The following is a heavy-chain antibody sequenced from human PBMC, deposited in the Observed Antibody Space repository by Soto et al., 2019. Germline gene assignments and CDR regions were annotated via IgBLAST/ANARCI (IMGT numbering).Heavy chain of an antibody. CDR3: AKGYSGYDSYFDY. J-gene: IGHJ4*02. D-gene: IGHD5-12*01. V-gene: IGHV3-23*01. CDR2: ISGSGGST. CDR1: GFTFSSYV. Sequence: EVQLLESGGGLVQPGGSLRLSCAASGFTFSSYVMSWVRQAPGKGLEWVSAISGSGGSTYYADSVKGRFTISRDNSKNTLYLQMNSLRAEDTAVYYCAKGYSGYDSYFDYWGQGTLVTVSS.